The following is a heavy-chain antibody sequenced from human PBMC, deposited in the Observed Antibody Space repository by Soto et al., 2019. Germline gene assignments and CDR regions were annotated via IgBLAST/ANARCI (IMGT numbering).Heavy chain of an antibody. D-gene: IGHD1-26*01. CDR1: GGSISSSNW. V-gene: IGHV4-4*01. Sequence: QVQLQESGPGLVKPSGTLSLTCAVSGGSISSSNWWSWVRQPPGKGLEWIGEIYHSGSTNYNPSLKSRVTISVAKSRNHFSLRLSSVPAADTAVYCCARVSGSDYSGMDVWGQGTTVTVSS. J-gene: IGHJ6*02. CDR2: IYHSGST. CDR3: ARVSGSDYSGMDV.